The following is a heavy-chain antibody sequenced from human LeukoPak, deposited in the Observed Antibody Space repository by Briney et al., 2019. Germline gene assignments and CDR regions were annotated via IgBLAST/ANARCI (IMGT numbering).Heavy chain of an antibody. CDR2: INHSGST. CDR1: GGSFSGYY. Sequence: SETLSLTCAVDGGSFSGYYWSWIRQPPGKGLEWIGEINHSGSTNYNPSLKSRVTISVDTSKNQFSLKLSSVTAADTAVYYCARGPRLNIVVVVAARFDPWGQGTLVTVSS. CDR3: ARGPRLNIVVVVAARFDP. J-gene: IGHJ5*02. V-gene: IGHV4-34*01. D-gene: IGHD2-15*01.